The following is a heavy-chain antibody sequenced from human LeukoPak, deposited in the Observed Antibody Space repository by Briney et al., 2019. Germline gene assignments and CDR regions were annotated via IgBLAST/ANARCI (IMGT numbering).Heavy chain of an antibody. CDR3: ARVRDSSGYYSGAFDI. Sequence: ASVKVSCKASGYTFTSYGISWVRQAPGQGLEWMGWISAYNGNTNYAQKLQGRVTMTTDTSTSTAYMELRSLRSDDTAVYYCARVRDSSGYYSGAFDIWGQGTMVTVSS. D-gene: IGHD3-22*01. J-gene: IGHJ3*02. V-gene: IGHV1-18*01. CDR2: ISAYNGNT. CDR1: GYTFTSYG.